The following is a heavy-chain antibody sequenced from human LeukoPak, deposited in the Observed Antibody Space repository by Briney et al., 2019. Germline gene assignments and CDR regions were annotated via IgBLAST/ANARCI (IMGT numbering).Heavy chain of an antibody. CDR2: ITWNGGST. V-gene: IGHV3-20*04. CDR3: ARDYVSGSFGP. Sequence: PGGSLRLSCAASGFSFNDYGMSWVRQAPGQGPEWVSGITWNGGSTDYAASVKGRFTISRDNAKNTVYLQMNSLRAEDTAVYYCARDYVSGSFGPWGQGTLVTVSS. CDR1: GFSFNDYG. D-gene: IGHD3-10*01. J-gene: IGHJ5*02.